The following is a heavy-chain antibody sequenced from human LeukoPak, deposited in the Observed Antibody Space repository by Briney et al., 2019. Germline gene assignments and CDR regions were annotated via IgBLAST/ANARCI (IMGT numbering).Heavy chain of an antibody. CDR2: ISGSGGST. V-gene: IGHV3-23*01. J-gene: IGHJ4*02. D-gene: IGHD3-10*01. Sequence: GGSLRVSCAASGFTFSSYAMSWVRQAPGKGLEWVSPISGSGGSTYYADSVKGRFTISRDNSKNTLYLQMNSLRAEDTAVYYCAKDMGSLVLLWFGESDYWGQGTLVTVSS. CDR1: GFTFSSYA. CDR3: AKDMGSLVLLWFGESDY.